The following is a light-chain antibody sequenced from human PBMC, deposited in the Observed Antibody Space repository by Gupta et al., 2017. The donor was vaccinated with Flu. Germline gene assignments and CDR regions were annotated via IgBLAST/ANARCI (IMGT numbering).Light chain of an antibody. CDR2: GAS. Sequence: PGTLSVSPGERAPLSWRARQTVSTSLAWYQQKPGQAPRILIYGASTRATGIPARFSGSGSGTEFTLTISSLQSEDFAVYYCQQYNNWPLTFGGGTKVEIK. CDR1: QTVSTS. J-gene: IGKJ4*01. CDR3: QQYNNWPLT. V-gene: IGKV3-15*01.